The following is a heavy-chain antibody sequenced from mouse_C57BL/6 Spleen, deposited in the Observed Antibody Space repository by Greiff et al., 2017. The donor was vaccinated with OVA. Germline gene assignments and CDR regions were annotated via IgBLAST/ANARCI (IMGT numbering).Heavy chain of an antibody. V-gene: IGHV1-54*01. J-gene: IGHJ2*01. CDR2: INPGSGGT. D-gene: IGHD3-3*01. CDR3: AKRGTGFDY. CDR1: GYAFTNYL. Sequence: VQLQQSGAELVRPGTSVKVSCKASGYAFTNYLIEWVKQRPGQGLESIGVINPGSGGTNYNEKFKGKATLTADKSSSTAYMQLSSLTSEDSAVYFCAKRGTGFDYWGQGTTLTVSS.